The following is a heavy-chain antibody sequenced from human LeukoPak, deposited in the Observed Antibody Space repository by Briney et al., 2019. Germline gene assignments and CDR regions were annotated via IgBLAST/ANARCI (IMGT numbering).Heavy chain of an antibody. Sequence: GGSLRLSCAASGYTFNTYSMNWVRQAPGKGLEWVSNIISRGDTTHYAASVKGRFTISRDNAKNSVFLHLNSLRGDDTAVYYCARGRGYCTGVSCDIDYWGQGTLVTVSS. V-gene: IGHV3-48*04. CDR2: IISRGDTT. CDR3: ARGRGYCTGVSCDIDY. CDR1: GYTFNTYS. J-gene: IGHJ4*02. D-gene: IGHD2-8*02.